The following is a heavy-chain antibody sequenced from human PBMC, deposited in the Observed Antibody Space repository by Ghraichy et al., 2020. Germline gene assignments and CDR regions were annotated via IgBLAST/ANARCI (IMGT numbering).Heavy chain of an antibody. J-gene: IGHJ3*02. Sequence: GGSLRLSCTASGFIFSTNYMSWVRQAPGKGLEWVSVLYRGGTNYADSVKGRFTISSENSRTTLYLQMSDVRTEDTAVYYCAGTRTCESSSCDVPECLDIWGQGTKVIVSS. D-gene: IGHD2-2*01. CDR1: GFIFSTNY. CDR2: LYRGGT. V-gene: IGHV3-53*01. CDR3: AGTRTCESSSCDVPECLDI.